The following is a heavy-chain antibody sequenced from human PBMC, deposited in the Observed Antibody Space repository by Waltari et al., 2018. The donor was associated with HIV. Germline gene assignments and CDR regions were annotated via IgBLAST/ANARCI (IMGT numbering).Heavy chain of an antibody. CDR1: GFTFSSYA. Sequence: QVQLVESGGGVVQPGRSLRLSCAASGFTFSSYAMHWVRQAPGKGLEWVAVISDDGSNKYYADSVKGRFTISRDNSKNTLYLQMNSLRAEDTAVYYCARGGGYSSSYYFDYWGQGTLVTVSS. V-gene: IGHV3-30-3*01. CDR3: ARGGGYSSSYYFDY. J-gene: IGHJ4*02. CDR2: ISDDGSNK. D-gene: IGHD5-12*01.